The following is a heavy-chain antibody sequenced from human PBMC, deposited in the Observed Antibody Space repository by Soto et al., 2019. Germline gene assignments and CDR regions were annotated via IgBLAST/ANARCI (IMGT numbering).Heavy chain of an antibody. V-gene: IGHV1-46*03. CDR3: ARVFPSDTRYGYVGNNWFDP. CDR2: INPSGGST. Sequence: ASVKVSCKASGYTFTSYYMHWVRQAPGQGLEWMGIINPSGGSTSYAQKFQGRVTMTRDTSTSTVYMELSSLRSEDTAVYYCARVFPSDTRYGYVGNNWFDPWGQGTLVTVSS. J-gene: IGHJ5*02. D-gene: IGHD5-18*01. CDR1: GYTFTSYY.